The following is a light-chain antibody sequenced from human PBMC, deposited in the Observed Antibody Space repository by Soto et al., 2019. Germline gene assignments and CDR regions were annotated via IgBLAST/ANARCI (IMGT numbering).Light chain of an antibody. CDR1: QSVRNNS. CDR3: HQYGYGVDT. Sequence: EIVLTQSPGTLSLSPGERATLSCRASQSVRNNSLAWYQQQPGQAPRLLIFGASSRATGIPDRFSGSGSGTDFTLTISRLEPEDSAVYFCHQYGYGVDTFGQGTQLEIK. V-gene: IGKV3-20*01. CDR2: GAS. J-gene: IGKJ2*01.